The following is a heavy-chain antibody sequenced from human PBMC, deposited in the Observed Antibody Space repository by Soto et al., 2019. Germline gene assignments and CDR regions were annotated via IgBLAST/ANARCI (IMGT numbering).Heavy chain of an antibody. D-gene: IGHD2-21*02. J-gene: IGHJ4*02. CDR3: AKVQEFCGYNCYTVDS. V-gene: IGHV3-23*01. Sequence: PGGSLRLSCAASGFTFSNSAMSWVRQVPGTGLEWAAGISSGGGHTNYADSVKGRFTISRDNFKDTLYLQMNSLRAEDTALYYCAKVQEFCGYNCYTVDSWGQGALVTVSS. CDR2: ISSGGGHT. CDR1: GFTFSNSA.